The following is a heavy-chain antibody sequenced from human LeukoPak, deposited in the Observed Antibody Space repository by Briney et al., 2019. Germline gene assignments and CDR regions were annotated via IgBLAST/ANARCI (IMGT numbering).Heavy chain of an antibody. V-gene: IGHV4-59*12. CDR1: GGSISSYY. D-gene: IGHD3-10*01. J-gene: IGHJ4*02. CDR2: IYYSGSA. CDR3: ARVNYGSATKEDY. Sequence: SETLSLTCTVSGGSISSYYWSWIRQPPGKGLEWIGYIYYSGSAYYNPSLKSRVTISVDTSENQFSLKLSSVTAADTAVYYCARVNYGSATKEDYWGQGTLVTVSS.